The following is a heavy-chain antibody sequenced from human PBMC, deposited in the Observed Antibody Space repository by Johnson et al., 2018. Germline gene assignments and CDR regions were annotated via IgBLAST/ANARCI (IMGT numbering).Heavy chain of an antibody. J-gene: IGHJ6*03. V-gene: IGHV4-59*11. CDR2: FYNSETT. D-gene: IGHD3-10*01. CDR3: ARGPDRIELDYNYSCMDG. CDR1: GGPISSHY. Sequence: QVQLQESGPGLVKPSETLSLTCTVSGGPISSHYWNWMRQPPGKGLEWIGYFYNSETTNYNPSLKSRVTTSVDTSKNQFSLKLTCVTAADTAGYYCARGPDRIELDYNYSCMDGGGKGTPVTVSS.